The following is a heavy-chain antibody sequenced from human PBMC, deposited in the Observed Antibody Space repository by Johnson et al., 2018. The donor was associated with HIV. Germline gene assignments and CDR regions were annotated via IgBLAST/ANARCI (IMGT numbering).Heavy chain of an antibody. V-gene: IGHV3-66*01. Sequence: VQLVESGGGVVQPGRSLRLSCAASGFTVSSNYMSWVRQAPGKGLEWVSVIYSGGSTYYADSVKGRFTISRDNSKNTLYLQMNSLRAEDTAVYYWARLLGSGWEHDALDNWGQGTMVTVSS. J-gene: IGHJ3*02. CDR1: GFTVSSNY. CDR3: ARLLGSGWEHDALDN. D-gene: IGHD6-19*01. CDR2: IYSGGST.